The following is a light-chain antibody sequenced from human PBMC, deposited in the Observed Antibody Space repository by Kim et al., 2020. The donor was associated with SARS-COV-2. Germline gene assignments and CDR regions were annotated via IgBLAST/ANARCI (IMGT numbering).Light chain of an antibody. CDR1: SSDVGCYNY. Sequence: GQANTLCCTPTSSDVGCYNYVCWYQQHPGEAPNLMIYDISNRPAGVSNRFSVSKSGNAASLTVSGLQAEDEADYYCSSYTSSSTLVFGGGTQLTVL. V-gene: IGLV2-14*03. J-gene: IGLJ2*01. CDR2: DIS. CDR3: SSYTSSSTLV.